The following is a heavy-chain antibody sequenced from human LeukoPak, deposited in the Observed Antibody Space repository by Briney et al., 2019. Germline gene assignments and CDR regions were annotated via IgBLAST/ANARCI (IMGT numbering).Heavy chain of an antibody. CDR3: AKGGSIAAAGPAEYFQH. Sequence: GGSLRLSCAASGFTFSSYAMSWVRQAPGKGLEWVSAISGSGGSTYYADSVKGRFTISRDNSKNTLYLQMNSLRAEDTAVYYCAKGGSIAAAGPAEYFQHWGQGTLVTVSS. CDR2: ISGSGGST. CDR1: GFTFSSYA. J-gene: IGHJ1*01. V-gene: IGHV3-23*01. D-gene: IGHD6-13*01.